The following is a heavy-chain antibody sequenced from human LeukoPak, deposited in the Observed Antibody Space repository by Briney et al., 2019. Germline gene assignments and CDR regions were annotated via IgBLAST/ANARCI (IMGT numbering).Heavy chain of an antibody. Sequence: GGSLRLSCAASGFTFNSYGMVWVRQAPGKGLEWVSYISSSGSTITYADSVRGRFTISRDNSKNTLYVQMNSLTAEDTAIYYCAKATGNLGNWGQGTLVTVSS. V-gene: IGHV3-48*01. CDR3: AKATGNLGN. D-gene: IGHD1-1*01. CDR1: GFTFNSYG. CDR2: ISSSGSTI. J-gene: IGHJ4*02.